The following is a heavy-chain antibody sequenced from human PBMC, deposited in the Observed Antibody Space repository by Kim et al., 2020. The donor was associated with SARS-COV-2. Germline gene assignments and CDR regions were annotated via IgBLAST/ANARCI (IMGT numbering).Heavy chain of an antibody. Sequence: GGSLRLSCAASGFTFSSYGMHWVRQAPGKGLEWVAVIWYDGSNKYYADSVKGRFTISRDNSKNTLYLQMNSLRAEDTAVYYCARGGRYYGSVLYYYYGMDVWGQGTTVTVSS. D-gene: IGHD3-10*01. J-gene: IGHJ6*02. V-gene: IGHV3-33*01. CDR1: GFTFSSYG. CDR2: IWYDGSNK. CDR3: ARGGRYYGSVLYYYYGMDV.